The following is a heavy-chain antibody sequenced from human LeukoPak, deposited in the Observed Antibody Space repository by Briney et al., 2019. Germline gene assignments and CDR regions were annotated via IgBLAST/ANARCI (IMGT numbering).Heavy chain of an antibody. Sequence: ASVKVSCKASGYAFPIYGITWVRQAPGQGLEWMGWISAYNGDTNYAQKLQGRVTMTTDTSTSTAYMELKSLRSDDTAVYYCARGGYYYDSSGYRFDYWGQGPLVTVSS. V-gene: IGHV1-18*01. J-gene: IGHJ4*02. CDR3: ARGGYYYDSSGYRFDY. CDR2: ISAYNGDT. CDR1: GYAFPIYG. D-gene: IGHD3-22*01.